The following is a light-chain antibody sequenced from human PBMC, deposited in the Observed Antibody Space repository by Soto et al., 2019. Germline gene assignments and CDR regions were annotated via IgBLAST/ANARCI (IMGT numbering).Light chain of an antibody. CDR1: SSNIGSNY. V-gene: IGLV1-47*01. CDR2: RNN. J-gene: IGLJ7*01. CDR3: AAWDDSLSGPV. Sequence: QLVLTQPPSASETPGQRVTISCSGSSSNIGSNYVYWYQQLPGTAPKLLIYRNNQRPSGVPDRFSGSKSGTSASLAISGLRSEDEADYYCAAWDDSLSGPVFGGGTQLTVL.